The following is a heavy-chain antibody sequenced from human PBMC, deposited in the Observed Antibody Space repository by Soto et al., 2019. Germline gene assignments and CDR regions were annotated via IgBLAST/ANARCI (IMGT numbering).Heavy chain of an antibody. D-gene: IGHD1-26*01. CDR3: TTDSGSYYFDY. V-gene: IGHV3-48*01. CDR1: GFTFRNYA. CDR2: IGLGSSPK. Sequence: GGSLRLSCVASGFTFRNYALSWVRQAPGKGLEWISSIGLGSSPKYYADSVEGRFTISRDDSKSIAYLQMNSLKTEDTAVYYCTTDSGSYYFDYWGQGTLVTVSS. J-gene: IGHJ4*02.